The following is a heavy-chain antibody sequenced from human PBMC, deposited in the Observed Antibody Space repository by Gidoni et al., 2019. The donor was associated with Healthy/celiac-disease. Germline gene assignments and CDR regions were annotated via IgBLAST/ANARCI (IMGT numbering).Heavy chain of an antibody. J-gene: IGHJ6*02. CDR2: IYYSGST. CDR1: GGSISSYY. D-gene: IGHD6-6*01. V-gene: IGHV4-59*01. CDR3: ARDPGSSSTRFYYYYGMDV. Sequence: QVQLQESGPGLVKPSETLSLTCTVSGGSISSYYWSWIRQPPGKGLEWIGYIYYSGSTNYNPSLKSRVTISVDTSKNQFSLKLSSVTAADTAVYYCARDPGSSSTRFYYYYGMDVWGQGTTVTVSS.